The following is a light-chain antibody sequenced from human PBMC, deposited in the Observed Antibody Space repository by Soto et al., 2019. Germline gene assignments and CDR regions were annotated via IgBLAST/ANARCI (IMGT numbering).Light chain of an antibody. J-gene: IGLJ3*02. CDR1: SCAVSTNNY. CDR2: RTN. CDR3: VLYMGRGIWV. Sequence: QAVVTQEPSFSVSPGGTVTLTCALSSCAVSTNNYPSWCQHTAGQAPRTLIFRTNTRSSGVPDRFSGSILGNKAALTITGAEADDESDYYCVLYMGRGIWVFGGGTKLTLL. V-gene: IGLV8-61*01.